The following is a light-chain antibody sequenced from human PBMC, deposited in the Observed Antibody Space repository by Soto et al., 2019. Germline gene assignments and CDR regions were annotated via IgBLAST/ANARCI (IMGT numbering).Light chain of an antibody. J-gene: IGKJ5*01. Sequence: EIVFTQSPDTLYLSPGERATLSCRASQSIHNYLAWHAQKPGQAPRLLIYDASNRETGIPAMFSGSGAGTECTRTISSLEPEDFAIDDCQQRSNWPITFGQGTRLEIK. CDR1: QSIHNY. V-gene: IGKV3-11*01. CDR2: DAS. CDR3: QQRSNWPIT.